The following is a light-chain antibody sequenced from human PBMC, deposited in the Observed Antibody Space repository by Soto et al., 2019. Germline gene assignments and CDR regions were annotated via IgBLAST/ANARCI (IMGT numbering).Light chain of an antibody. CDR2: AAS. V-gene: IGKV1-9*01. CDR1: QGISSY. J-gene: IGKJ4*01. CDR3: QQLNSYQLT. Sequence: DIQLTQSPSFLSASVGDRVTITCRASQGISSYLAWYQQKPGKAPKLLIYAASTLQSGVPSRFSGSGSGTEYTLKINSLQPEDFATYDCQQLNSYQLTFGGGTKVEIK.